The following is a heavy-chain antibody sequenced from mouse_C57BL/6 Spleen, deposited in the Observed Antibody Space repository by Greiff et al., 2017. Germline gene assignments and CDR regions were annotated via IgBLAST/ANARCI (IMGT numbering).Heavy chain of an antibody. CDR2: ISYDGSN. CDR3: ARDGRDYYAMDY. CDR1: GYSITSGYY. J-gene: IGHJ4*01. Sequence: EVQLQQSGPGLVKPSQSLSLTCSVTGYSITSGYYWNWIRQFPGNKLEWMGYISYDGSNNYNPSPKNRISITRDTSKYQFFLKLNSVTTEDTATCYCARDGRDYYAMDYWGQGTSVTVSS. D-gene: IGHD4-1*01. V-gene: IGHV3-6*01.